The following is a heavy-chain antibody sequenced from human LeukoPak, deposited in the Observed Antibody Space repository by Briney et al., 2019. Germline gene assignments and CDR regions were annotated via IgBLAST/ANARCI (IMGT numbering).Heavy chain of an antibody. D-gene: IGHD1-20*01. Sequence: GESLKISCKASGYSFTSFWIGWVRQMPGKGLEWMGIIYPSDSDTRYSPSFQGQVTISADKSISTAYLQWSSLKASDTAMYYCARLSRYNWNFDYWGQGTLVTVSS. CDR3: ARLSRYNWNFDY. V-gene: IGHV5-51*01. CDR1: GYSFTSFW. CDR2: IYPSDSDT. J-gene: IGHJ4*02.